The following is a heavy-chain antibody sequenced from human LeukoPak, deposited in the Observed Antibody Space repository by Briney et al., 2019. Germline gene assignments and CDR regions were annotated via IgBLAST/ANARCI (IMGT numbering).Heavy chain of an antibody. CDR1: GFTFDDYA. CDR2: ISWNSGSI. Sequence: GRSLRLSCAASGFTFDDYAMHWVRQAPGKGLGWVSGISWNSGSIGYADSVKGRFTISRDNAKNSLYLQMNSLRAEDTALYYCAKGEGYSSGPFDYWGQGTLVTVSS. D-gene: IGHD6-19*01. V-gene: IGHV3-9*01. J-gene: IGHJ4*02. CDR3: AKGEGYSSGPFDY.